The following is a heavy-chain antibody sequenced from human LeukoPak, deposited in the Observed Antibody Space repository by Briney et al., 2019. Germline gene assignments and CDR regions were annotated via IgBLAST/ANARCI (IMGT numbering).Heavy chain of an antibody. J-gene: IGHJ3*02. D-gene: IGHD2-2*01. CDR3: ATDSWGVPGVVGAFDM. CDR1: GYTLTELS. V-gene: IGHV1-24*01. CDR2: FDPEDGET. Sequence: ASVKVSCKVSGYTLTELSMHWVRQAPGKGLEWMGGFDPEDGETIYAQKFQGRVTMTEDTSTDTAYMELSSLRFEDTAVYYCATDSWGVPGVVGAFDMWGQGTMVTVSS.